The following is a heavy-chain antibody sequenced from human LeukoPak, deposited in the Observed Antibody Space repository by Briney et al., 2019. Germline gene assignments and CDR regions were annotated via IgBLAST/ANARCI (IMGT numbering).Heavy chain of an antibody. CDR3: ARSGEWELPDDY. V-gene: IGHV1-18*01. Sequence: ASVKVSCKASGGTFSSYAISWVRQAPGQGLEWMGWISAYNGNTNYAQKLQGRVTMTTDTSTSTAYMELRSLRSDDTAVYYCARSGEWELPDDYWGQGTLVTVSS. CDR2: ISAYNGNT. D-gene: IGHD1-26*01. J-gene: IGHJ4*02. CDR1: GGTFSSYA.